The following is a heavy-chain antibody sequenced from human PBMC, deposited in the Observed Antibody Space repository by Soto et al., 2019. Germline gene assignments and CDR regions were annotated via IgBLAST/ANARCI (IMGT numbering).Heavy chain of an antibody. CDR2: IIPIFGTA. Sequence: QVQLVQSGAEVKKPGSSVKVSCKASGGTFSSYAISWVRQAPGQGLEWMVGIIPIFGTANYAQKFQGRVTINADESTITAYMELSSLRSEDTAVYYCARTVLVVANQNYYYYYGMDVWGQGTTVTVSS. J-gene: IGHJ6*02. CDR3: ARTVLVVANQNYYYYYGMDV. CDR1: GGTFSSYA. V-gene: IGHV1-69*01. D-gene: IGHD3-22*01.